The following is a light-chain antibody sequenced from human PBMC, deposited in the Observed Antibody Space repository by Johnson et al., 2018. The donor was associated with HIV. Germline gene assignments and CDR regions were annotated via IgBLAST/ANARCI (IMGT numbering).Light chain of an antibody. CDR3: GTWDSGLGAHYV. CDR2: ANN. CDR1: SSNIGNNY. Sequence: QSVLTQPPSVSAAPGQKVTISCSGSSSNIGNNYVSWYQHLPGTAPKLLIYANNKRPSGIPDRFSASKSGTSAPLAIPGLQLGDEADYYCGTWDSGLGAHYVFGTGTKVTVL. J-gene: IGLJ1*01. V-gene: IGLV1-51*01.